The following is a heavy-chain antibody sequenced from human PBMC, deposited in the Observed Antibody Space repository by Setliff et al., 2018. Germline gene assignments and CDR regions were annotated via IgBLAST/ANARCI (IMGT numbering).Heavy chain of an antibody. J-gene: IGHJ4*02. Sequence: SETLSLTCTVSGYSISSGCYWGWIRQPPGKGLEWIGSIYHSGSTYYNPSLKSRVTISVDTSKNQFSLKLSSVTAADTAVYYCASLMTVSDYWGQGTLVTVSS. V-gene: IGHV4-38-2*02. D-gene: IGHD2-21*02. CDR2: IYHSGST. CDR1: GYSISSGCY. CDR3: ASLMTVSDY.